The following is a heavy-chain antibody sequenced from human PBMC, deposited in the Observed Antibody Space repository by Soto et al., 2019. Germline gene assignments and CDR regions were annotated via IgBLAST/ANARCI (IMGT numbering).Heavy chain of an antibody. CDR1: QFTFSTYT. Sequence: GGSLRLSCAASQFTFSTYTMNWVRQAPGKGLEWVSSISSSSRYIYYVDSGKGRFTISRDNAKNSLYLQLNSLRAEDMAVYYCVRDPPILDFWGQGTLVTVSS. CDR3: VRDPPILDF. V-gene: IGHV3-21*01. D-gene: IGHD3-3*01. J-gene: IGHJ4*02. CDR2: ISSSSRYI.